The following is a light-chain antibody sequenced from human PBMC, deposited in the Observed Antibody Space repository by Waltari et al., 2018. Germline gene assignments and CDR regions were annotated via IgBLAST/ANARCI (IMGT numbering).Light chain of an antibody. J-gene: IGLJ3*02. CDR3: AAWDDSLSGP. V-gene: IGLV1-36*01. Sequence: QSVLTQPPSVSEAPRQRVTISCSGSSSNIGNNAVNWYQQLPGKAPKLLIYYDDLLPSGVSDRFSGSKSGTSASLAISGLQSEDEADYYCAAWDDSLSGPLGGGTKLTVL. CDR2: YDD. CDR1: SSNIGNNA.